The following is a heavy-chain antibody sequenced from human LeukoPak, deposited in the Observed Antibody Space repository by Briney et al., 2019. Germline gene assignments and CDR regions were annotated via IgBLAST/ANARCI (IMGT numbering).Heavy chain of an antibody. CDR1: GGTFTSYA. D-gene: IGHD2-8*01. CDR3: ARDGWNGYYYMDV. J-gene: IGHJ6*03. Sequence: ASVKVSCKASGGTFTSYAISWVRQAPGQGLEWMGGIIPIFGTANYAQKFQGRVTITTAESTSTAYMELSSLRSEDTAVYYCARDGWNGYYYMDVWGKGTTVTVSS. V-gene: IGHV1-69*05. CDR2: IIPIFGTA.